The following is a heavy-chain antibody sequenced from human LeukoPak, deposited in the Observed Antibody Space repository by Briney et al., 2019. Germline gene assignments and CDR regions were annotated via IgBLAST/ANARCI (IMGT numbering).Heavy chain of an antibody. D-gene: IGHD1-26*01. CDR1: GFTFSSYS. V-gene: IGHV3-21*01. CDR2: ISSSSSYI. CDR3: ARDPLSGSYGEYYYYMDV. Sequence: GGSLRLSCAASGFTFSSYSMNWVRQAPGKGLEWVSSISSSSSYIYYADSVKGRFTISRDNAKNSLYLRMNSLRAEDTAVYYCARDPLSGSYGEYYYYMDVWGKGTTVTVSS. J-gene: IGHJ6*03.